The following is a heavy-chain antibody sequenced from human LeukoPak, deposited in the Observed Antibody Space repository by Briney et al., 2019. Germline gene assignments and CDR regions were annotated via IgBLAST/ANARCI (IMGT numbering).Heavy chain of an antibody. D-gene: IGHD5-12*01. CDR2: ISSSSSYI. Sequence: PGGSRRLSCAASGFTFSSCSMNWVRQAPGKGLEWVSSISSSSSYIYYADSVKGRFTISRDNAKNSLYLQMNSLRAEDTAVYYCARDSGYGLAFDYWGQGTLVTVSS. J-gene: IGHJ4*02. V-gene: IGHV3-21*01. CDR3: ARDSGYGLAFDY. CDR1: GFTFSSCS.